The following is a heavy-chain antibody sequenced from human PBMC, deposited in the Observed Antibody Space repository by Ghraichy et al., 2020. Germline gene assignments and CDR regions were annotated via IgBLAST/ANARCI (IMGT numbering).Heavy chain of an antibody. V-gene: IGHV4-59*01. J-gene: IGHJ6*02. CDR3: ARARGRIDCSSTSSRTCYYYGMDV. CDR2: IYYSGST. CDR1: GGSISSYY. D-gene: IGHD2-2*01. Sequence: SETLSLTCTVSGGSISSYYWSWIRQPPGKGLEWIGYIYYSGSTNYNPSLKSRVTISVDTSKNQFSLKLSSVTAADTAVYYCARARGRIDCSSTSSRTCYYYGMDVWGQGTTVTVSS.